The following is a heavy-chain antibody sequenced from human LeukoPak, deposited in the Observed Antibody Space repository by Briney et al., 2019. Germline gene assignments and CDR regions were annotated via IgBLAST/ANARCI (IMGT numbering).Heavy chain of an antibody. CDR3: ARADPTSGFDY. Sequence: GGSLRLSCAASGFTFSSYSMNWVRQAPGKGLEWVSSISSSSYIYYADSVKGRFTISRDNSKNSLYLQMNSLRAEDTAVYYCARADPTSGFDYWGQGTLVTVSS. D-gene: IGHD3-10*01. J-gene: IGHJ4*02. CDR2: ISSSSYI. CDR1: GFTFSSYS. V-gene: IGHV3-21*01.